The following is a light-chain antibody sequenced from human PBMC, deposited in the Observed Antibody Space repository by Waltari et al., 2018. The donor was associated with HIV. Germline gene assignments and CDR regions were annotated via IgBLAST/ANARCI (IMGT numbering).Light chain of an antibody. CDR1: SSAVRSYEL. Sequence: SALTQPASASGSPGQWITTPSPGTSSAVRSYELVSWYQKHPDKAPKLMIYEVSKRPSGVSNRFSGSKSGNTASLTISGLQAEDEADYYCCSYAGSSTHVFGGGTKVTVL. CDR3: CSYAGSSTHV. J-gene: IGLJ1*01. V-gene: IGLV2-23*02. CDR2: EVS.